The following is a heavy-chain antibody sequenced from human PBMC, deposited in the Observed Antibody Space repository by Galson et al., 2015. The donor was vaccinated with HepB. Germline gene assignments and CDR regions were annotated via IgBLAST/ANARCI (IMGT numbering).Heavy chain of an antibody. J-gene: IGHJ3*02. CDR2: ISGSGGST. CDR3: AKDRGSSGWYHSRVGAFDI. V-gene: IGHV3-23*01. Sequence: SLRLSCAASGFTFSSYWMSWVRQAPGKGLEWVSAISGSGGSTYYADSVKGRFTISRDNSKNTLYLQMNSLRAEDTAVYYCAKDRGSSGWYHSRVGAFDIWGQGTMVTVSS. D-gene: IGHD6-19*01. CDR1: GFTFSSYW.